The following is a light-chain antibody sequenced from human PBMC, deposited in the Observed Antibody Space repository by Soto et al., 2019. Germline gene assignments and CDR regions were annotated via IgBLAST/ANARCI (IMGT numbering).Light chain of an antibody. V-gene: IGKV1-5*01. Sequence: DIQMTQSPSTLSASVGDRVTITFRASQSISSWLAWYQQKPGKAPKLLIYDASSLESGVPSRFSGSGSGTEFTLTISSLQPDDFATYYCQQYNSQWTFGQGTKVDIK. J-gene: IGKJ1*01. CDR2: DAS. CDR1: QSISSW. CDR3: QQYNSQWT.